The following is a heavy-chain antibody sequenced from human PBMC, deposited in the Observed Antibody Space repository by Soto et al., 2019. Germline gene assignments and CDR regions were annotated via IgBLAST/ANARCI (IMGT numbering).Heavy chain of an antibody. CDR1: GYTFTSYA. V-gene: IGHV1-3*01. CDR2: INAGNGNT. D-gene: IGHD1-7*01. J-gene: IGHJ6*02. Sequence: ASVKVSCKASGYTFTSYAMHWVRQAPGQRLEWMGWINAGNGNTKYSQKFQGRVTLTRDTTASTAYMELSSLRSEDTAVYYCASNQPGNTPYGMDVWGQGTTVTV. CDR3: ASNQPGNTPYGMDV.